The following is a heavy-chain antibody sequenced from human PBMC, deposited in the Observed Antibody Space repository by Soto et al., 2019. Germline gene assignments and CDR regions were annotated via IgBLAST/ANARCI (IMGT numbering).Heavy chain of an antibody. CDR2: TYYRSKWYN. CDR1: GDSVSSNSAA. Sequence: SQTLSLTCAISGDSVSSNSAAWNWIRQSPSRGLEWLGRTYYRSKWYNDYAVSVKSRITINPATSKNQFSLQLNSVTPGEPGVYFCAGVLEAGEGEQYDYHGMDFWGQGTTVTVS. J-gene: IGHJ6*02. CDR3: AGVLEAGEGEQYDYHGMDF. D-gene: IGHD3-3*01. V-gene: IGHV6-1*01.